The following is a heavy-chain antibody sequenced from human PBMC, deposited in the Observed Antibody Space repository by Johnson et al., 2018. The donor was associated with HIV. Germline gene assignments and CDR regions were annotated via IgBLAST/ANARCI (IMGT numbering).Heavy chain of an antibody. D-gene: IGHD4-17*01. CDR2: ISYDGSNK. CDR3: ARERAVTTKGYDEDAFDI. J-gene: IGHJ3*02. V-gene: IGHV3-30-3*01. CDR1: GFTFSSYA. Sequence: QVQLVESGGGVVQPGRSLRLSCAASGFTFSSYAMHWVRQAPGKGLEWVAVISYDGSNKYYADSVQGRLTISRDNSKNTRYLQMSSLRAEDTALYYCARERAVTTKGYDEDAFDIWGQGTMVTVSS.